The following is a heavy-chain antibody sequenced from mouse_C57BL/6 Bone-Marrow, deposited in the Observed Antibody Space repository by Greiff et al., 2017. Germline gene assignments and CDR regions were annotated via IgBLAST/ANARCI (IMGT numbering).Heavy chain of an antibody. CDR3: ARGGLRRYIDV. CDR2: ISNLAYSI. CDR1: GFTFSDYG. Sequence: EVMLVESGGGLVQPGGSLKLSCAASGFTFSDYGMAWVRQAPRKGPEWVAFISNLAYSIYYADTVTGRFTFSRENAKNTLYLEMSSLSAEDTAMYYCARGGLRRYIDVWGTGTTVTVSS. D-gene: IGHD2-4*01. V-gene: IGHV5-15*01. J-gene: IGHJ1*03.